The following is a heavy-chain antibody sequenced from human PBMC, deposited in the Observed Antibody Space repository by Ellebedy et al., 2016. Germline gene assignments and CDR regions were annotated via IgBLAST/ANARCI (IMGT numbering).Heavy chain of an antibody. J-gene: IGHJ4*02. CDR1: GFTFSSYA. D-gene: IGHD1-14*01. V-gene: IGHV3-66*01. CDR3: ARGNTMPGPEPLDY. CDR2: IYAGGTI. Sequence: GESLKISCATSGFTFSSYAMSWVRQAPGKGLEWVSVIYAGGTIYYADSVKGRFTISRDNSKNTLYLQMNRLRAEDTAVYYCARGNTMPGPEPLDYWGQGTLITVSS.